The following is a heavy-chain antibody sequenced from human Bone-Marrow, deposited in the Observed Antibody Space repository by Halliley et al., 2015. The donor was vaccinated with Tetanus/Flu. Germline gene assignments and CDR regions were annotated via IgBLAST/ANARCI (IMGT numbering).Heavy chain of an antibody. V-gene: IGHV4-4*02. J-gene: IGHJ6*02. D-gene: IGHD4-17*01. CDR1: GGSISRSNW. Sequence: TLSLTCDVSGGSISRSNWWSWVRQTPGKGLVWIGEISLRGSTSYDPSLESRVTMSVDRSENQFSLILTSVTAADTAVDYCAGPKYGVFGLDGWGQGTTVTVSS. CDR3: AGPKYGVFGLDG. CDR2: ISLRGST.